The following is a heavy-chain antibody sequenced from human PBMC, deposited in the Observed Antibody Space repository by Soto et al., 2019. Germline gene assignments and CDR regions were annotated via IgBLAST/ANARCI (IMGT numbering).Heavy chain of an antibody. CDR2: IFYSGST. V-gene: IGHV4-59*11. Sequence: SETLSLTCTVSGGSISGHYWIWIRQPPGKGLEWIGYIFYSGSTNYNPSLKSRVTISVDTSNNQFSLNLYSVTAADTAVYYCARVGSSGWSPDYWGQGTLVTVSS. D-gene: IGHD6-19*01. J-gene: IGHJ4*02. CDR3: ARVGSSGWSPDY. CDR1: GGSISGHY.